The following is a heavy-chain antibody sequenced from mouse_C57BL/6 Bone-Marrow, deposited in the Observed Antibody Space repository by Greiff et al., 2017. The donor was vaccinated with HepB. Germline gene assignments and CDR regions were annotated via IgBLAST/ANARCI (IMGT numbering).Heavy chain of an antibody. CDR2: SRNKANDYTT. J-gene: IGHJ2*01. Sequence: EVQVVESGGGLVQSGRSLRLSCATSGFTFSDFYMEWVRQAPGKGLEWIAASRNKANDYTTEYSASVKGRFIVSRDTSQSILYLQMNALRAEDTAIYYCARDAGLGLHYFDYWGQGTTLTVSS. V-gene: IGHV7-1*01. CDR1: GFTFSDFY. CDR3: ARDAGLGLHYFDY. D-gene: IGHD4-1*01.